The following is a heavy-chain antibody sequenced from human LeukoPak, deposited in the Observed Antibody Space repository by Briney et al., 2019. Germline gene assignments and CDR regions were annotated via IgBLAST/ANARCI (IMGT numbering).Heavy chain of an antibody. D-gene: IGHD4-17*01. CDR3: ASGDYGDYLSFDY. CDR2: TNPNSGGT. CDR1: GYTFTGYY. V-gene: IGHV1-2*02. J-gene: IGHJ4*02. Sequence: ASVKVSCKASGYTFTGYYMHWVRQAPGQGLEWMGWTNPNSGGTNYAQKFQGRVTMTRDTSISTAYMELSRLRSDDTAVYYCASGDYGDYLSFDYWGQGTLVTVSS.